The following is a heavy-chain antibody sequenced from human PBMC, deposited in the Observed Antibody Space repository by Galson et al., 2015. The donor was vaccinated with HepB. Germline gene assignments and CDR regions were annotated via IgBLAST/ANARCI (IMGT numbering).Heavy chain of an antibody. D-gene: IGHD2-15*01. CDR2: ISGGGGST. CDR3: AKDPTFFLMKEDIYFDY. J-gene: IGHJ4*02. Sequence: SLRLSCAASGFTFSNYAMSWVRQAPGKGLEWVSSISGGGGSTNYADSVKGRFTISRDNFKNTLYLQMNSLRVEDTAVYYCAKDPTFFLMKEDIYFDYWGQGTLVTVSS. CDR1: GFTFSNYA. V-gene: IGHV3-23*01.